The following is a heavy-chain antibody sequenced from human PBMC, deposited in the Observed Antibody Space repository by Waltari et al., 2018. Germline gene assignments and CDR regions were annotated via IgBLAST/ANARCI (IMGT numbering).Heavy chain of an antibody. CDR1: RFTFSNYW. Sequence: EVLLVESGGGLVQTGGSLSLSCAASRFTFSNYWMNWVRQAPGKGLEWVANINQDGSEEYYVDSVKGRFTSSRDNAKNSLYLEMKTLRAEDTAIYYCARTGARWLQFAAFDIWGQGTMVTVSS. V-gene: IGHV3-7*01. CDR3: ARTGARWLQFAAFDI. J-gene: IGHJ3*02. D-gene: IGHD5-12*01. CDR2: INQDGSEE.